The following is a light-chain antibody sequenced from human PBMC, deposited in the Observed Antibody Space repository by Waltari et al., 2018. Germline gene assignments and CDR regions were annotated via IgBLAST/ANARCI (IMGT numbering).Light chain of an antibody. Sequence: QSVLTQPPSVSEAPRQRVTISCSGSSSNIGNNAVNWYQQLPGKAPKLLIYYDDLRPAGVSDRFSGSKSGTSASLAISGLQSEDEADYYCAAWDDSLSGPVFGGGTKLTVL. CDR3: AAWDDSLSGPV. V-gene: IGLV1-36*01. CDR2: YDD. J-gene: IGLJ3*02. CDR1: SSNIGNNA.